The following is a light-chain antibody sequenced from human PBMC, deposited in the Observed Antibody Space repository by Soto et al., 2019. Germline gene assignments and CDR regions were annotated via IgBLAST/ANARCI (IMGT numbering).Light chain of an antibody. CDR1: QSIRKY. J-gene: IGKJ2*01. V-gene: IGKV1-39*01. CDR3: QQTYRSPYT. CDR2: GGS. Sequence: DIQMTQSPSPLSASVGDRVTISCRASQSIRKYLNWYQQQPGQAPTLLLYGGSSLHSGVPSRFTGAGDGTNFTLAITGLKPRDFATYSCQQTYRSPYTFGQGTKVEI.